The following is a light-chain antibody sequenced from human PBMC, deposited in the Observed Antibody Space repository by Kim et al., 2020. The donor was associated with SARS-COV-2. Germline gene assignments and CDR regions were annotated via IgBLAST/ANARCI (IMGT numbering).Light chain of an antibody. CDR3: VLYMGGGIWV. CDR2: STN. CDR1: SGSVSTSYY. Sequence: GGTVTLTCGLSSGSVSTSYYPSWYQQTPGQAPRTLIYSTNTRSSGVPDRFSGSILGNKAALTITGAQADDESDYYCVLYMGGGIWVFGGGTKVTVL. J-gene: IGLJ3*02. V-gene: IGLV8-61*01.